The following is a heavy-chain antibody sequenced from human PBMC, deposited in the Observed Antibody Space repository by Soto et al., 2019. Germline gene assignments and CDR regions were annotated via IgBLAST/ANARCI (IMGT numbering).Heavy chain of an antibody. J-gene: IGHJ6*02. Sequence: GGSLRLSCAASGFTFSSYGMHWVRQAPGKGLEWVAVIWYDGSNKYYADSVKGRFTISRDNSKNTLYLQMNSLRAEDTAVYYCARTSGVAGSYYYYYGMDVWGQGTTVTVSS. D-gene: IGHD2-15*01. V-gene: IGHV3-33*01. CDR3: ARTSGVAGSYYYYYGMDV. CDR2: IWYDGSNK. CDR1: GFTFSSYG.